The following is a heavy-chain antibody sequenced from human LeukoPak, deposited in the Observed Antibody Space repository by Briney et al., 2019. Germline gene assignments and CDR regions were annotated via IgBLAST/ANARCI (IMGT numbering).Heavy chain of an antibody. CDR3: ARRKIGYSYGYYSHFYHLDV. V-gene: IGHV4-39*07. Sequence: SETLSLTCTVSGGSISSNSYYWDWIRQPPGKGLEWIGNIYYSGSTYYNPSLRSRVTISVDTSKNQFSLRLSSVTAADTAVYYCARRKIGYSYGYYSHFYHLDVWGNGTTVTISS. J-gene: IGHJ6*03. CDR1: GGSISSNSYY. CDR2: IYYSGST. D-gene: IGHD5-18*01.